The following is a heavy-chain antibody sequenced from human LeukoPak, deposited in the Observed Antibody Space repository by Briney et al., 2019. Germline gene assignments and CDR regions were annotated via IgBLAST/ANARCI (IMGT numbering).Heavy chain of an antibody. V-gene: IGHV4-4*02. CDR3: ARDPRVAVAVHGAFDI. CDR1: GGSISSSNW. Sequence: PSGTLSLTCAVSGGSISSSNWWSLVRQPPGKGLEWIGEIYHSGSTNYNPSLKSRVTISVDKSKNQFSLKLSSVTAADTAVYYCARDPRVAVAVHGAFDIWGQGTMVTVSS. J-gene: IGHJ3*02. CDR2: IYHSGST. D-gene: IGHD6-19*01.